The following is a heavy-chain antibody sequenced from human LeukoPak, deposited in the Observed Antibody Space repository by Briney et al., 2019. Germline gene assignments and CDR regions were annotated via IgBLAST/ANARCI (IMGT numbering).Heavy chain of an antibody. J-gene: IGHJ5*02. CDR3: ARGATDTTRWFDP. D-gene: IGHD1-7*01. CDR1: GFTFSSHG. Sequence: GGTLRLSCAASGFTFSSHGMNWVRQAPGKGLEWVSGISPSGGITYYTDSVKGRFTISRDNAKNSLYLQMNGLRDEDTAVYYCARGATDTTRWFDPWGQGTLVTVSS. CDR2: ISPSGGIT. V-gene: IGHV3-23*01.